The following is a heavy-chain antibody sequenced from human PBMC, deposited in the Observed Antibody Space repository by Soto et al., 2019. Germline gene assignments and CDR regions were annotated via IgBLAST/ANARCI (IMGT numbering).Heavy chain of an antibody. V-gene: IGHV1-24*01. J-gene: IGHJ6*02. D-gene: IGHD3-16*01. Sequence: QVQLAQSGAEVKKPGASVKVSCKVSGYTLSEVSMQWVRQCPGKGLEWMAGVNPEDGETFYGQEFQGRVTMTEDSSTDTAYMELSSLRSEDTAVYYCATDLWDWGQGTAVTVSS. CDR2: VNPEDGET. CDR3: ATDLWD. CDR1: GYTLSEVS.